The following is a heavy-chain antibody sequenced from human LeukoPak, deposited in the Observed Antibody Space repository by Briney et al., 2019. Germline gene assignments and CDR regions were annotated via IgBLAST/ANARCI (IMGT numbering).Heavy chain of an antibody. Sequence: GGSLRLSCAASGFTFSSYAMSWVRQAPGKGLEWVSAISGSGGSTYYADSVKGRFTISRDNSKNTLYLQMNSLRAEDTAIYYCTVSLTDYGGPHYFDYWGQGTLVTVSS. CDR1: GFTFSSYA. CDR3: TVSLTDYGGPHYFDY. CDR2: ISGSGGST. V-gene: IGHV3-23*01. D-gene: IGHD4/OR15-4a*01. J-gene: IGHJ4*02.